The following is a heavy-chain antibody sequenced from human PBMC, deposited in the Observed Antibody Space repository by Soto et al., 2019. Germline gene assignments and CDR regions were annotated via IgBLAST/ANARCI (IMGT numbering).Heavy chain of an antibody. CDR1: GFTFSSYG. V-gene: IGHV3-30*18. CDR3: AKLEYCSGGSCFSRGMDV. J-gene: IGHJ6*02. CDR2: ISYDGSNK. D-gene: IGHD2-15*01. Sequence: PRGSLRLSCAASGFTFSSYGMHWVRQAPGKGLEWVAVISYDGSNKYYADSVKGRFTISRDNSKNTLYLQMNSLRAEDTAVYYCAKLEYCSGGSCFSRGMDVWGQGTTVTVSS.